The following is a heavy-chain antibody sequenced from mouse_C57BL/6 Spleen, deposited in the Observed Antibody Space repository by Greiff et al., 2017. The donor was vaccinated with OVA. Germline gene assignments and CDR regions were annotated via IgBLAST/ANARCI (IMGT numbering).Heavy chain of an antibody. J-gene: IGHJ1*03. CDR2: INYDGSST. CDR1: GFTFSDYY. CDR3: ARYGYWYFDV. V-gene: IGHV5-16*01. Sequence: EVPLVESEGGLVQPGSSMKLSCTASGFTFSDYYMAWVRQVPEKGLEWVANINYDGSSTYYLDSLKSRFIISRDNAKNILYLQMSSLKSEDTATYYCARYGYWYFDVWGTGTTVTVSS. D-gene: IGHD2-10*02.